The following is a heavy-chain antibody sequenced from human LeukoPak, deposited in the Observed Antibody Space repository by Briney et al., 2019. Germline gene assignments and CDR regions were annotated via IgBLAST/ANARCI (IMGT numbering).Heavy chain of an antibody. CDR3: ARVHLGELSLFDY. Sequence: SVKVSSKASGGTFSSYAISWVRQAPGHELEWMGGIIPIFGTANYAQKFQGRVAITTDESTSTAYMELSSLRSEDTAVYYCARVHLGELSLFDYWGQGTLVTVSS. J-gene: IGHJ4*02. V-gene: IGHV1-69*05. CDR1: GGTFSSYA. D-gene: IGHD3-16*02. CDR2: IIPIFGTA.